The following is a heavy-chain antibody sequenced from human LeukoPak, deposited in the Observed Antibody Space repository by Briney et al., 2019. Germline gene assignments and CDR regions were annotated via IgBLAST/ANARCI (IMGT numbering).Heavy chain of an antibody. CDR2: INPNSGGT. J-gene: IGHJ4*02. CDR3: ARGEGDSSSWPLNY. D-gene: IGHD6-13*01. CDR1: GYTFTGYY. V-gene: IGHV1-2*02. Sequence: ASVKVSCKASGYTFTGYYMHWVRQAPGQGLEWMGWINPNSGGTKYAQQFQGRVTMTRDTSISTAYMELTSLTSDDTAVYYCARGEGDSSSWPLNYWGQGTLVPVSS.